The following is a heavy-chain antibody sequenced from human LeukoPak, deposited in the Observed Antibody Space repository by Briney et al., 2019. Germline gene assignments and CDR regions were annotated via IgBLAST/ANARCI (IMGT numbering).Heavy chain of an antibody. Sequence: GGSLRLPCAASGFTFSSYDMHWVRQAPGKGLEWVAIISYDGSNKYYADSVKGRLTISRDNSKNTLYLQMNSLRAEDTAVYYCAKDRHDILTGYHSRWGQGTLVTVSS. CDR1: GFTFSSYD. CDR3: AKDRHDILTGYHSR. V-gene: IGHV3-30*18. CDR2: ISYDGSNK. J-gene: IGHJ4*02. D-gene: IGHD3-9*01.